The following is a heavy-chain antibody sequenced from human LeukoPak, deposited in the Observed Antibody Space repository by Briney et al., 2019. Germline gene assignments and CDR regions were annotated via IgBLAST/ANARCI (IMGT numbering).Heavy chain of an antibody. V-gene: IGHV1-46*01. D-gene: IGHD4-17*01. CDR1: GYTFTSYY. Sequence: GASVKVSCKASGYTFTSYYMHWVRQAPGQGLEWMGIINPSGGSTSYAQKFQGRVTMTRDMSTSTVYMELSSLRSEDAAVYYCARAVTYGDYVGWFDPWGQGTLVTVSS. J-gene: IGHJ5*02. CDR2: INPSGGST. CDR3: ARAVTYGDYVGWFDP.